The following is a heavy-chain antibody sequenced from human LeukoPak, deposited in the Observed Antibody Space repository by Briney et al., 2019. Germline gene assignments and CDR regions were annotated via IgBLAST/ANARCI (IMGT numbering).Heavy chain of an antibody. J-gene: IGHJ6*02. CDR2: ISGGGDRR. CDR1: GFTVSSNY. CDR3: AKHGGYSRDGLDV. Sequence: PGGSLRLSCAASGFTVSSNYVSWVRQAPGKGLEWVSGISGGGDRRYYADSVKGRFTISRDNFKNTLDLQMNSLRADDTAVYYCAKHGGYSRDGLDVWGQGTTVTVSS. D-gene: IGHD6-13*01. V-gene: IGHV3-23*01.